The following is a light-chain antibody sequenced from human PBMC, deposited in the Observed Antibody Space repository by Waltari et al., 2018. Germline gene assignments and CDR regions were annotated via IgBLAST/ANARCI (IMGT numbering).Light chain of an antibody. J-gene: IGKJ1*01. CDR3: HQYGTSPKT. V-gene: IGKV3-20*01. CDR1: QNVGSNY. Sequence: EIVLTQSPGTLSLFPGDGAALSCRASQNVGSNYLVLYQQKPGPAPRLLIHGASHRATGIPDRFSGRGSGTDFTLTVSRLEPEDFAVYYCHQYGTSPKTFGQGTKVELK. CDR2: GAS.